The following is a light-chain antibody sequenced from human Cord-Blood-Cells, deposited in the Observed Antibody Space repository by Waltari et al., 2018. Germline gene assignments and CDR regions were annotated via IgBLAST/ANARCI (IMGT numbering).Light chain of an antibody. CDR1: SSTIVPGND. Sequence: QSVLTQPPSVSGAPGQRVTIPCTGSSSTIVPGNDVPLYQQLPGTAPKLLIYGNSNRPSGVPDRFSGSKAGTSASLAITGLQAEDEADYYCQSYDSSLSGWVFGGGTKLTVL. J-gene: IGLJ3*02. V-gene: IGLV1-40*01. CDR3: QSYDSSLSGWV. CDR2: GNS.